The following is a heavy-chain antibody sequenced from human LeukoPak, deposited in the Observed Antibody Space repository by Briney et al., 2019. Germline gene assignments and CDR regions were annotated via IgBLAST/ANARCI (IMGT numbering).Heavy chain of an antibody. D-gene: IGHD3-10*01. CDR2: INPNSGGT. CDR3: ARVPYYYGSGSFFDY. J-gene: IGHJ4*02. CDR1: GYTFTGYY. V-gene: IGHV1-2*02. Sequence: ASVKVSCKASGYTFTGYYMHWVRQAPGQGLEWMGWINPNSGGTNYAQKFQGRVTMTRGTSISTAYMELSRLRSDDTAVYYCARVPYYYGSGSFFDYWGQGTLVTVSS.